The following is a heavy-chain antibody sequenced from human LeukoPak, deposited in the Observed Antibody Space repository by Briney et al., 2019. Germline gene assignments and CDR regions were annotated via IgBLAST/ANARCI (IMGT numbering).Heavy chain of an antibody. V-gene: IGHV3-7*01. CDR2: IKQDGSEK. CDR1: GFTFTSYW. J-gene: IGHJ4*02. D-gene: IGHD5-24*01. CDR3: TRMAWRSRPFDY. Sequence: GGSLRLSCAASGFTFTSYWMSWVHQAPGKGLEWVANIKQDGSEKYYVDSVKGRFIISRDDAKNSVYLQMNSLRAEDTAVYYCTRMAWRSRPFDYWGQGALVTVSS.